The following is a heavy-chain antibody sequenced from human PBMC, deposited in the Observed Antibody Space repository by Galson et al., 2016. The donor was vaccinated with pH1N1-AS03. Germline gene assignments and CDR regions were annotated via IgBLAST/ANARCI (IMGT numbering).Heavy chain of an antibody. D-gene: IGHD1-1*01. Sequence: SLRLSCAASEFIFGDFWMAWVRQAPGKGPEWVANINQDGVKKHYVDSVEGRFTVSRDNAKNSLYLQMNSLRVEDTALYFCVRDYSPGSRNDVWYVAFDIWGRGTLVTVSS. CDR3: VRDYSPGSRNDVWYVAFDI. CDR1: EFIFGDFW. V-gene: IGHV3-7*01. J-gene: IGHJ3*02. CDR2: INQDGVKK.